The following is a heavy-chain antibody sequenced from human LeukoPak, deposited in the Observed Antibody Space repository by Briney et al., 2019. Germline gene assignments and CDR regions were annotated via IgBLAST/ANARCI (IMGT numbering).Heavy chain of an antibody. J-gene: IGHJ4*02. Sequence: ASVKVSSKVSGYTLTELSMHWVRQAPGKGLEWMGGFDPEDGETIYAQKFQGRVTMTEDTSTDTAYMELSSLRSEDTAVYYCATASSREPLVDYWGQGTLVTVSS. CDR3: ATASSREPLVDY. CDR1: GYTLTELS. CDR2: FDPEDGET. V-gene: IGHV1-24*01. D-gene: IGHD1-26*01.